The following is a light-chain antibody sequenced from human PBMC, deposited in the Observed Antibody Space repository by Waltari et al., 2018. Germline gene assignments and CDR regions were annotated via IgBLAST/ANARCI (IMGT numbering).Light chain of an antibody. CDR3: QQRSDWPPLT. Sequence: EIVLTQSPATLSLSPGERATLSCRACQSISSYLDWYQQKPGQAPRLLIYDSSNRAAGIPARFSGSGSGTDFTLTISSLEPDDFAVYYCQQRSDWPPLTFGGGTEVEIK. CDR1: QSISSY. CDR2: DSS. J-gene: IGKJ4*01. V-gene: IGKV3-11*01.